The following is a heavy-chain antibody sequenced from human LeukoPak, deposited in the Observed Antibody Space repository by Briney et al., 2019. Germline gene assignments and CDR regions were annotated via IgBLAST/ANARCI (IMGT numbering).Heavy chain of an antibody. Sequence: SETLSLTCAVYGGSFSGYYWSWIRQPPGKGLEWIGEINHSGSTNYNPSLKSRVTISVDTSKNQFSLKLSSVTAADTAVHYCASPSHHYGSGSYYRRALDYWGQGTLVTVSS. D-gene: IGHD3-10*01. CDR2: INHSGST. J-gene: IGHJ4*02. CDR3: ASPSHHYGSGSYYRRALDY. CDR1: GGSFSGYY. V-gene: IGHV4-34*01.